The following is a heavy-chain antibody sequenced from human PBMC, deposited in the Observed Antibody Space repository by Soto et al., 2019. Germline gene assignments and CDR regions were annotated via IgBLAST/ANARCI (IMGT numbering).Heavy chain of an antibody. CDR3: ARDPRDIVLVPAAQPANYYYGMDV. J-gene: IGHJ6*02. CDR1: GGSISSNNW. V-gene: IGHV4-4*02. CDR2: IYHSGST. D-gene: IGHD2-2*01. Sequence: SETLSLTCAVSGGSISSNNWWSWVRQPPGKGLEWIGEIYHSGSTNYNPSLKSRITINPDTSKNQFSLQLNSVTPEDTAVYYCARDPRDIVLVPAAQPANYYYGMDVWGQGTTVTVSS.